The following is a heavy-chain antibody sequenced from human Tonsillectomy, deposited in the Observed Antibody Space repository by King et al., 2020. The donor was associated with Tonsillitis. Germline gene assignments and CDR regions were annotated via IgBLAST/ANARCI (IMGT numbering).Heavy chain of an antibody. CDR3: ASDYTAMKGGAFDI. Sequence: QLVQSGGGLVQPGGSLRLSCAASGFTVSSNYMSWVRQAPGKGLEGVSVIYSGGSTYYADSVKGRFTISRHNSKNTLYLQMNSLRAEDTAVYYCASDYTAMKGGAFDIWGQGTMVTVSS. CDR1: GFTVSSNY. D-gene: IGHD5-18*01. CDR2: IYSGGST. V-gene: IGHV3-53*04. J-gene: IGHJ3*02.